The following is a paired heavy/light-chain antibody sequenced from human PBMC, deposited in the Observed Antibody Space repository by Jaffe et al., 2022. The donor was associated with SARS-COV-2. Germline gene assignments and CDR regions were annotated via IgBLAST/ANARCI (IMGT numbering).Heavy chain of an antibody. CDR2: IYYSGNT. D-gene: IGHD3-10*01. V-gene: IGHV4-59*01. CDR3: ARHFGSGTYPLDY. J-gene: IGHJ4*02. Sequence: QVQLQESGPGLVKPSETLSLTCTVSGGSISGYYWSWIRQTPEKGLEWIAWIYYSGNTMYNPSLQSRVTISVDTSKNQFSLKLDSVTAADTAVYYCARHFGSGTYPLDYWGQGTLVTVSS. CDR1: GGSISGYY.
Light chain of an antibody. CDR1: QSLLRSDGYNY. CDR3: LQAQQDPRT. J-gene: IGKJ2*01. V-gene: IGKV2-28*01. CDR2: LGS. Sequence: DIVMTQSPLSLPVTPGEPASISCRSSQSLLRSDGYNYLDWYLQKPGQSPQLLIYLGSNRASGVPDRFSGSGSGTDFTLKISRVQAEDVGVYYCLQAQQDPRTFGQGTKLEIK.